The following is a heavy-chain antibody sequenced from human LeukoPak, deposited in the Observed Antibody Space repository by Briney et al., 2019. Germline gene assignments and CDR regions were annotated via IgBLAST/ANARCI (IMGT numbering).Heavy chain of an antibody. D-gene: IGHD5-24*01. CDR2: INHSGST. V-gene: IGHV4-34*01. CDR1: GGSFSGYY. J-gene: IGHJ4*02. CDR3: ARGHRFVLEMATPWNDY. Sequence: TSETLSLTCAVYGGSFSGYYWSWIRQPPGKGLEWIGEINHSGSTNYNPSLKSRVTISVDTSKNQFSLKLSSVTAADTAVYYCARGHRFVLEMATPWNDYWGQGTLVTVSS.